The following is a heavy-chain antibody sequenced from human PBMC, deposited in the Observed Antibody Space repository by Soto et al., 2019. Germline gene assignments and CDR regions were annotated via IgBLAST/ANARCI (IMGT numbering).Heavy chain of an antibody. Sequence: QVQLVQSGAEVKKPGASVKVSCKASGYTFTDYYIHWVRQAPGQGLQWLGWINPTNSGTRYARSFQGRVTVTRDTSISTAYIELSSLRSDDTAVYYCARGITSRLVFYYYYMDVWGSGTTVTVSS. CDR2: INPTNSGT. V-gene: IGHV1-2*02. CDR3: ARGITSRLVFYYYYMDV. J-gene: IGHJ6*03. CDR1: GYTFTDYY.